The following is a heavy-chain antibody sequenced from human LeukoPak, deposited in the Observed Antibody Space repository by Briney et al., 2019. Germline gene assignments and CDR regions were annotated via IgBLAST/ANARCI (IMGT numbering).Heavy chain of an antibody. J-gene: IGHJ6*02. D-gene: IGHD3-10*01. V-gene: IGHV4-30-4*08. CDR3: ARVPLDYGSGSYYGMDV. Sequence: PSETLSLTCTVSGGSISSGDYYWSWIRQPPGKGLEWIGYIYYSGSTYYNPSLKSRVTISVDTSKNQFSLKLSSVTAADTAVYYCARVPLDYGSGSYYGMDVWGQGTTVTVSS. CDR1: GGSISSGDYY. CDR2: IYYSGST.